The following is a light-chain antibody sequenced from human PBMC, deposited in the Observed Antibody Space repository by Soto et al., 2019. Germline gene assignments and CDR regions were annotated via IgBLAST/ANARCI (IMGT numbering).Light chain of an antibody. CDR3: QQYMSSLT. CDR2: GAS. CDR1: QSVDTTF. V-gene: IGKV3-20*01. J-gene: IGKJ1*01. Sequence: EIVLTQSPGSLSLSPGQRATLSCRASQSVDTTFFAWYQKKPGQAPRLLIQGASKRATGIPDRFSGRGSVTTFPFITSRPEPEDPPVYYSQQYMSSLTFGQGTKVE.